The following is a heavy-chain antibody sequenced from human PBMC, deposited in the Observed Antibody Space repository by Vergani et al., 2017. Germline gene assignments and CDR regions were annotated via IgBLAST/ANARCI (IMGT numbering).Heavy chain of an antibody. D-gene: IGHD3-10*01. V-gene: IGHV4-34*02. J-gene: IGHJ4*02. CDR1: GESFSSFY. CDR3: AVLPRVNLVGGEIVTKRTFDY. Sequence: QVQLQQWGAGVVKPSGTLPLTCAVFGESFSSFYWSWIRQPPGKGLEWIWEINNDGHTNYNPSLESRVTVSRDTAKNQFSLNLMSVTAADTAMYYCAVLPRVNLVGGEIVTKRTFDYWSQGSLVTVSS. CDR2: INNDGHT.